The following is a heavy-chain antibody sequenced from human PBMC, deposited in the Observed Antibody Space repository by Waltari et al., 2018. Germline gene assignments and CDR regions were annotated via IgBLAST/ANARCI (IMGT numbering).Heavy chain of an antibody. CDR3: AKRPGYYFDY. CDR1: GFTFRIYA. D-gene: IGHD2-2*01. J-gene: IGHJ4*02. V-gene: IGHV3-23*01. CDR2: ISDSGGIT. Sequence: EVQLLESGGGLVQPGGSLRLSCAASGFTFRIYAMGWVRQAPGRGLEWVSSISDSGGITYYVDSVRGRFTISRDNSKSTLYLQMNSLRAEDTAVYYCAKRPGYYFDYWGQGTLVTVSS.